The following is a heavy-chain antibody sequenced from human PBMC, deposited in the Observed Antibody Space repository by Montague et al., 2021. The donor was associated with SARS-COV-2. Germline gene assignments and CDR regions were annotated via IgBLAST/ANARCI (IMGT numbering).Heavy chain of an antibody. CDR1: GFTFSSYS. J-gene: IGHJ6*02. CDR3: AREAAGYYYYGMDV. CDR2: ISGSGGST. Sequence: SLRLSCAASGFTFSSYSMSWVRQAPGKGLEWVSSISGSGGSTYYADSVKGRFTISRDNSKNTLYLQMNSLRAEDTAVYYCAREAAGYYYYGMDVWGQGTTVTVSS. V-gene: IGHV3-23*01. D-gene: IGHD6-13*01.